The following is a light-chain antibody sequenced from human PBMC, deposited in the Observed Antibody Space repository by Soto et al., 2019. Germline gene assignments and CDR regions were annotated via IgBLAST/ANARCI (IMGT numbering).Light chain of an antibody. CDR3: QHCNSYSEA. V-gene: IGKV1-5*03. CDR1: QTISSW. J-gene: IGKJ1*01. CDR2: KSS. Sequence: DIQMTQSPSTRSGSVGDRVTITCRASQTISSWLAGYQQKPGKAPKLQIYKSSTLKSGVPSRFSGSGSGTEFALTISSLQPYDFANYYCQHCNSYSEAFGQGPKVELK.